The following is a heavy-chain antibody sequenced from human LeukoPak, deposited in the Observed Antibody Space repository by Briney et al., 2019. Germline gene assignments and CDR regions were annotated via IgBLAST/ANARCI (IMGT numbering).Heavy chain of an antibody. J-gene: IGHJ4*02. CDR1: GFMLDTYI. Sequence: GGSLRLSCAASGFMLDTYIMTWVRQAPGKGLEWISYINSINAVYYTDSVQGRFNISRDNAKNSLYLQMNSLRVEDTAMYYCARVSARGYDYWGRGTLVTVSS. D-gene: IGHD5-18*01. V-gene: IGHV3-48*01. CDR3: ARVSARGYDY. CDR2: INSINAV.